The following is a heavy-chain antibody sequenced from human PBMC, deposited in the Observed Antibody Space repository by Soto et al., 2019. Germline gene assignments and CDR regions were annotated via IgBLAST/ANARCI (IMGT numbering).Heavy chain of an antibody. CDR1: GGSISSYY. D-gene: IGHD2-15*01. Sequence: QVQLQESGPGLVKPSETLSLTCTVSGGSISSYYWSWIRQPPGKGLEWIGYIYYSGSTNYNPSLKSRVTISVDTSKNQFSLKLSSVTAADTAVYYCARKTPGDWFDPWGQGTLVTVSS. CDR3: ARKTPGDWFDP. CDR2: IYYSGST. J-gene: IGHJ5*02. V-gene: IGHV4-59*01.